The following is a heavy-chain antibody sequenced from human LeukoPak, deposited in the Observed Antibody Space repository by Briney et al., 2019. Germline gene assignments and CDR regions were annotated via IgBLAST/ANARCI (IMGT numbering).Heavy chain of an antibody. V-gene: IGHV4-59*01. D-gene: IGHD5-24*01. CDR1: GGSISSYY. J-gene: IGHJ5*02. CDR2: IYYSGST. Sequence: SETLSLTCTVSGGSISSYYWSWIRQPPGKGLEWIGYIYYSGSTNYNPSLKSRVTISVDTSKNQFSLKLSSVTAADTAVYYCARGWQATIKREPSWVPEILNWFDPWGQGTLVTVSS. CDR3: ARGWQATIKREPSWVPEILNWFDP.